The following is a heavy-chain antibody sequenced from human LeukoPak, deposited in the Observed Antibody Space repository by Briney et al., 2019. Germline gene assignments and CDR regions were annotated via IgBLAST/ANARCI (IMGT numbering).Heavy chain of an antibody. CDR1: GFTFSGYG. J-gene: IGHJ4*02. D-gene: IGHD3-22*01. CDR2: SSGSGSTI. CDR3: ARYYYDSSGYYYFDY. Sequence: PGGSLRLSCAASGFTFSGYGMHWVRQAPGKGLEYISYSSGSGSTIYYADSVKGRFTISRDNAKNSLSLQMNSLRAEDTAVYFCARYYYDSSGYYYFDYWGQGTLVTVSS. V-gene: IGHV3-48*04.